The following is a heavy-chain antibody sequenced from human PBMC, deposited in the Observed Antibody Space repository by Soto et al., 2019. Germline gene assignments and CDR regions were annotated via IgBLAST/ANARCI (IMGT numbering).Heavy chain of an antibody. CDR1: GGSVSSYQ. Sequence: QVQLQESGPGLLKPSETLSLTCTISGGSVSSYQWSWIRQPPGKGLEWIGLTSYSGNTVYNRSLKSRVAFSVDTSKNHSSLPLTSVTAADPAVYYCARDGVGPFDYWGQGTLVTVSS. J-gene: IGHJ4*02. CDR2: TSYSGNT. CDR3: ARDGVGPFDY. V-gene: IGHV4-59*02. D-gene: IGHD1-26*01.